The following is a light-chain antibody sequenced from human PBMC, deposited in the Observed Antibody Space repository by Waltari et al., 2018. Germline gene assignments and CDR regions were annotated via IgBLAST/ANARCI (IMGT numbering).Light chain of an antibody. CDR1: VLSKQY. CDR2: KDT. Sequence: SNELTQPPSVSVSPGQTARITCSGDVLSKQYASWYQLKPGRAPVLVMYKDTERPSGIPERFSGAISGTTVTLTISGVQAEDEADYHCQSADNSGTYEVFGTGTKVTVL. V-gene: IGLV3-25*03. J-gene: IGLJ1*01. CDR3: QSADNSGTYEV.